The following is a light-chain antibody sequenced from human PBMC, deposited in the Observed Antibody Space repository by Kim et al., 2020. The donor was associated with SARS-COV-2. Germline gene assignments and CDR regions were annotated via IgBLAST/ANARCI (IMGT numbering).Light chain of an antibody. CDR2: NNY. Sequence: ELTQPPSASGTPGQRVTISCSGSSSNIGTNNVNWYQQLPGTAPKLLIYNNYQRPSGVPDRFSGSKSGTSASLAISGLQSEDEADYYCATWDGSLSAWV. CDR3: ATWDGSLSAWV. CDR1: SSNIGTNN. V-gene: IGLV1-44*01. J-gene: IGLJ3*02.